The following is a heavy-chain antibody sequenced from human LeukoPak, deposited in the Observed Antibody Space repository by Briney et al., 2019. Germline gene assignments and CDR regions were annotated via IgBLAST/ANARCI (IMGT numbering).Heavy chain of an antibody. CDR2: IYTSGST. Sequence: SETLSLTCTVSGYSITSGYYWSWIRQPAGKGLEWIGRIYTSGSTNYNPSLKSRVTMSVDTSKNQFSLKLSSVTAADTAVYYCARVVVVPAAIPILDWFDPWGQGTLVTVSS. J-gene: IGHJ5*02. D-gene: IGHD2-2*01. V-gene: IGHV4-4*07. CDR1: GYSITSGYY. CDR3: ARVVVVPAAIPILDWFDP.